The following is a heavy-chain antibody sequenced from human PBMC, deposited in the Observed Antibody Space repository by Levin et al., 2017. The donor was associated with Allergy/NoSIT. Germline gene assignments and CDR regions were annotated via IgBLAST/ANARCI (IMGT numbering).Heavy chain of an antibody. CDR2: IYHSGST. V-gene: IGHV4-30-2*01. CDR3: ARVTHYYDSSGYYYYGMDV. CDR1: GGSISSGGYS. Sequence: SETLSLTCAVSGGSISSGGYSWSWIRQPPGTGLEWIGYIYHSGSTYYNPSLKSRATISVDRSKNQFSLKLSSVTAADTAVYYCARVTHYYDSSGYYYYGMDVWGQGTTVTVSS. J-gene: IGHJ6*02. D-gene: IGHD3-22*01.